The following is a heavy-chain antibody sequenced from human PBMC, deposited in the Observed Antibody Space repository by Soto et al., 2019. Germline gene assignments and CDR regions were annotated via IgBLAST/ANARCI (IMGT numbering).Heavy chain of an antibody. V-gene: IGHV3-48*02. CDR3: ARRLDPLQYSDY. CDR1: GFTFDDYG. J-gene: IGHJ4*02. CDR2: ISFSGNTI. Sequence: GGSLRLSCAASGFTFDDYGMNWVRQAPGKRLEWVSFISFSGNTIYYADSVRGRFTISSDNAKSTLFLQMNSLRDDDTATYYCARRLDPLQYSDYWGRGTLVTVSS. D-gene: IGHD5-18*01.